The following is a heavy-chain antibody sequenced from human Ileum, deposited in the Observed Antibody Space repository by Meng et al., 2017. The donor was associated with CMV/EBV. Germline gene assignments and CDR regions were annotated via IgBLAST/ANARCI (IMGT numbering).Heavy chain of an antibody. Sequence: HGSGAGLLKPSGPLSLLSMVSCGSVNIAYWSLIRQSAGKGLEWIGSFYISDNDNYHPSLDSRVTMSLDTSKNQFSLNLRSVTAADTATYYCARGPGASTREGFDYWGLGTLVTVSS. CDR1: CGSVNIAY. CDR2: FYISDND. J-gene: IGHJ4*02. V-gene: IGHV4-4*07. D-gene: IGHD1-26*01. CDR3: ARGPGASTREGFDY.